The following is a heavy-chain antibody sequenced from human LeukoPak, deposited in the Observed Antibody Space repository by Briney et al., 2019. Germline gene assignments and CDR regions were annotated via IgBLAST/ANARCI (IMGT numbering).Heavy chain of an antibody. Sequence: GGSLRPSCAASGFTFSSYAMSWVRQAPGKGLERVPHIHYGPGYTYYADSVKGRFTISRDNSKNTLYLQMNSLRAEDTAVYYCAKGYSGAWYDFDSWGQGTLVTVSS. J-gene: IGHJ4*02. D-gene: IGHD6-19*01. CDR2: IHYGPGYT. CDR1: GFTFSSYA. V-gene: IGHV3-23*01. CDR3: AKGYSGAWYDFDS.